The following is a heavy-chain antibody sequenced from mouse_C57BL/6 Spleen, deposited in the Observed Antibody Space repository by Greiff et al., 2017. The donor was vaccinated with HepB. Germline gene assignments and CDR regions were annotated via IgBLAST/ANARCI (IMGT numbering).Heavy chain of an antibody. J-gene: IGHJ2*01. CDR2: IDPENGDT. CDR1: GFNIKDDY. V-gene: IGHV14-4*01. Sequence: EVQLQQSGAELVRPGASVKLSCTASGFNIKDDYMHWVKQRPEQGLEWIGWIDPENGDTEYASKFQGKATITADTSSNTAYLQLSSLTSEDTAVYYCTTEGKRTWGRGTTLTVSS. CDR3: TTEGKRT.